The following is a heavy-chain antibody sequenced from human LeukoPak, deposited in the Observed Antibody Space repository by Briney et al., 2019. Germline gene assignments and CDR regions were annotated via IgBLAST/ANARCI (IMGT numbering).Heavy chain of an antibody. V-gene: IGHV3-23*01. CDR2: ISGSGGST. CDR3: AKDRGGLLGAYYMDV. CDR1: GFTFSSYA. D-gene: IGHD1-26*01. J-gene: IGHJ6*03. Sequence: PGGSLRLSCAASGFTFSSYAMSWVRQAPGKGLEWVSAISGSGGSTYYADSVKGRFTISRDNSKNTLYLQMNSLRAEDTAVYYCAKDRGGLLGAYYMDVWGKGTTVTVSS.